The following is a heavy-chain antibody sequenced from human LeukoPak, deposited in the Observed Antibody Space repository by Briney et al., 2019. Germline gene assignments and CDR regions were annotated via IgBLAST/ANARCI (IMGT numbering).Heavy chain of an antibody. CDR1: RSSINSGKS. D-gene: IGHD4-11*01. Sequence: SETLSLTCGVPRSSINSGKSWTWLRQRPGKGLEWIGNIYHSGYAYYNPSLKSRVTISLDASKNQFSLRLSSVTAADTAVYYCAGKSSLPTLKGGLFDPWGQGTLVTVSS. CDR2: IYHSGYA. CDR3: AGKSSLPTLKGGLFDP. V-gene: IGHV4-38-2*01. J-gene: IGHJ5*02.